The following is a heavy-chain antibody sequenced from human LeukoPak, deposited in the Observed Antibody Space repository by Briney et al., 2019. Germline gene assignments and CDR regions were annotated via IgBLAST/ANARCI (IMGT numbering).Heavy chain of an antibody. CDR2: INPNSGDT. Sequence: ASVRVSCNTSGYTFTGYYIHWVRQAPGQGLEWMGWINPNSGDTNYAQKFQGRVTMTRDTSIRTAYMELSRLTSDDTAVYFRARDRIGDCGTTNCYLAYWGQGTLVTVSS. CDR3: ARDRIGDCGTTNCYLAY. D-gene: IGHD2-2*01. J-gene: IGHJ4*02. CDR1: GYTFTGYY. V-gene: IGHV1-2*02.